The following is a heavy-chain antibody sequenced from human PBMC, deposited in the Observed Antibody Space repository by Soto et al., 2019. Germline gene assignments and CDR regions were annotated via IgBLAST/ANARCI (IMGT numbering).Heavy chain of an antibody. V-gene: IGHV3-15*07. CDR1: GFTFTYAW. CDR2: IKSKTAGVTT. CDR3: ATDGGA. Sequence: EVQLVESGGGLVKPGGSLTLSCAASGFTFTYAWMNWVRQAPGTGLEWVGRIKSKTAGVTTDYTAPVKGRFTSSRDDSKNTLFLQMNSLKAEDTAVYYCATDGGAWGQGTLVTVSS. J-gene: IGHJ5*02. D-gene: IGHD3-10*01.